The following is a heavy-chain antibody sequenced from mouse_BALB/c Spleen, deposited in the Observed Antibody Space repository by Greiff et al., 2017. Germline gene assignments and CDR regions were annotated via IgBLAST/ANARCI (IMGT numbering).Heavy chain of an antibody. CDR1: GYTFTSYY. CDR2: INPSNGGT. D-gene: IGHD1-2*01. CDR3: TREIYYGYVRWFAY. Sequence: QVQLQQSGAELVKPGASVKLSCKASGYTFTSYYMYWVKQRPGQGLEWIGEINPSNGGTNFNEKFKSKATLTVDKSSSTAYMQLSSLTSEDSAVYYCTREIYYGYVRWFAYWGQGTLVTVSA. V-gene: IGHV1S81*02. J-gene: IGHJ3*01.